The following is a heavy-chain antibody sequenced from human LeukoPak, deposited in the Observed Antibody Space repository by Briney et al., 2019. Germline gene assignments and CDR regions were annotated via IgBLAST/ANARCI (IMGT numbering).Heavy chain of an antibody. V-gene: IGHV3-48*02. CDR1: GFTFSSYS. Sequence: GGSLRLSCAASGFTFSSYSMNWVRQAPGKGLEWVSYISSSSSTIYYADSVKGRFTISRDNAKNSLYLQMNSLRDEDTAVYYCLTMVRGACLRDYWGQGTMATVSS. J-gene: IGHJ4*02. CDR2: ISSSSSTI. CDR3: LTMVRGACLRDY. D-gene: IGHD3-10*01.